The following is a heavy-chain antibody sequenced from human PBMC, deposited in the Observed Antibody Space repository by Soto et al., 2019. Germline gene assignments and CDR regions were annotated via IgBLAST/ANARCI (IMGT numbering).Heavy chain of an antibody. Sequence: SETLSLTCTVSGGSISSGGYYWSWIRQHPGKGLEWIGCIYYSGSTYYNPSLKSRVTISVDTSKNQFSLKLSSVTAADTAVYYCATYYYDSSGYYSPTSFDYWGQGTLVTVSS. D-gene: IGHD3-22*01. CDR3: ATYYYDSSGYYSPTSFDY. J-gene: IGHJ4*02. CDR1: GGSISSGGYY. V-gene: IGHV4-31*03. CDR2: IYYSGST.